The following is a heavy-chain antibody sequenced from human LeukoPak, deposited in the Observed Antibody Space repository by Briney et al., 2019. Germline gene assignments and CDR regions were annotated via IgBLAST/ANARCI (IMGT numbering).Heavy chain of an antibody. D-gene: IGHD4-17*01. Sequence: PSETLSLTCAVYGGSFSGYYWSWIRQHPGKGLEWIGYIYYSGSTYYNPSLKSRVTISVDTSKNQFSLKLSSVTAADTAVYYCARVATTVTDYYYYGMDVWGQGTTVTVSS. V-gene: IGHV4-31*11. CDR2: IYYSGST. CDR1: GGSFSGYY. J-gene: IGHJ6*02. CDR3: ARVATTVTDYYYYGMDV.